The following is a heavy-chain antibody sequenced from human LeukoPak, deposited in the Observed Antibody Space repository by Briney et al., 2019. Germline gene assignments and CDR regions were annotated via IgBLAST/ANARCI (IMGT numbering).Heavy chain of an antibody. J-gene: IGHJ5*01. V-gene: IGHV1-18*01. Sequence: ASVKVSCKASVYTFTNYGDSWVRQAPGQRLEWMGLISGLNGNTIYAQKFQGRVTMTTDTSTKTASMELRSLTPDDTAMYYCAREDSYCTNGVCYPDSWGQGTLVTVSS. D-gene: IGHD2-8*01. CDR2: ISGLNGNT. CDR3: AREDSYCTNGVCYPDS. CDR1: VYTFTNYG.